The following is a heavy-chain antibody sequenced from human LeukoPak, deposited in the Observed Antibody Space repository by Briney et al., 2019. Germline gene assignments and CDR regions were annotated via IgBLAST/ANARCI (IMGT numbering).Heavy chain of an antibody. CDR1: GGSISSYY. CDR2: IYYSGST. CDR3: ARDLLVGATDY. Sequence: SETLSLTCTVSGGSISSYYWSWIRQPPGKGLEWIGYIYYSGSTNYNPSLKSRVTISVDTSKNQFSLKLSSVTAADTAVYYCARDLLVGATDYWGQGTLVTVSS. D-gene: IGHD1-26*01. J-gene: IGHJ4*02. V-gene: IGHV4-59*12.